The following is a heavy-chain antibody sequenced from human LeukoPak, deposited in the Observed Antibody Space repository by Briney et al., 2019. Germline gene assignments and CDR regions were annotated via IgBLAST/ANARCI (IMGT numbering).Heavy chain of an antibody. D-gene: IGHD6-13*01. J-gene: IGHJ4*02. CDR3: ARGGIAAAGTGVDY. CDR2: IYTSGST. CDR1: GGSISSGSYY. Sequence: SETLSLTCTVSGGSISSGSYYWSWIRQPAGKGLQWIGRIYTSGSTYYNPSLKSRVTISVDTSKNQFSLKLSSVTAADTAVYYCARGGIAAAGTGVDYWGQGTLVTVSS. V-gene: IGHV4-61*02.